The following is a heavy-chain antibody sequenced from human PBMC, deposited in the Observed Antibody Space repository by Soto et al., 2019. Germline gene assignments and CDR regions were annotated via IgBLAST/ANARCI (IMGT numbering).Heavy chain of an antibody. D-gene: IGHD2-2*01. Sequence: QVQLVQSGAEVKKPGASVKVSCKASGYTFTSYYMHWVRQAPGQGLECMGIINPSAGSTSYARKFQGRATTTTDTSTSTVYMELSSLRSEDTAVYYCARGDIVVVPAAIDFDYWGQGTLVTVSS. CDR2: INPSAGST. CDR1: GYTFTSYY. J-gene: IGHJ4*02. V-gene: IGHV1-46*01. CDR3: ARGDIVVVPAAIDFDY.